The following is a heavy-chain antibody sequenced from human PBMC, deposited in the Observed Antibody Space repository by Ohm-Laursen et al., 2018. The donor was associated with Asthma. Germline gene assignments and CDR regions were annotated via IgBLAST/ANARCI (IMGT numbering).Heavy chain of an antibody. CDR2: MSYRGGI. D-gene: IGHD3-9*01. Sequence: SETLSLTWAVSGASVGDSTWSWSWVRQPPGRELEFIAYMSYRGGINYNPSLQSRVTLSIDTSKNQVSLRLISVTAADTALYFCARLDWVQSMFDSWGQGNLVTVSS. CDR1: GASVGDSTWS. V-gene: IGHV4-59*02. CDR3: ARLDWVQSMFDS. J-gene: IGHJ4*02.